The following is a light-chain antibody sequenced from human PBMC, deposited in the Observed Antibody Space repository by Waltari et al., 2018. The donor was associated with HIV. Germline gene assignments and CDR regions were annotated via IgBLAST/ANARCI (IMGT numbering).Light chain of an antibody. CDR3: AVWDESLDGWL. J-gene: IGLJ3*02. Sequence: QSELTQSPSASGTPGQRITISCSGSSSTIERKYVYWYKQFPGATPKVLINKDNERPSGVPDRISGSKSGTSASLLISGLRSDDEADYYCAVWDESLDGWLFGGGTKLTVL. CDR2: KDN. CDR1: SSTIERKY. V-gene: IGLV1-47*01.